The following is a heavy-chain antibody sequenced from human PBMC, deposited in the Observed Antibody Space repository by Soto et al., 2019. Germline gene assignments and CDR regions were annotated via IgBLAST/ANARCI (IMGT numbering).Heavy chain of an antibody. V-gene: IGHV3-30-3*01. CDR2: ISYDGSNK. CDR3: AREAYGGDAFDI. D-gene: IGHD3-10*01. J-gene: IGHJ3*02. Sequence: QVQLVESGGGVVQPGRSLRLSCAASGFTFSSYAMHWVRQAPGKGLEWVAVISYDGSNKYYADSVKGRFTISRDNSKNTLYLQMNSLRADDTAVYYCAREAYGGDAFDIWGQGTMVTVSS. CDR1: GFTFSSYA.